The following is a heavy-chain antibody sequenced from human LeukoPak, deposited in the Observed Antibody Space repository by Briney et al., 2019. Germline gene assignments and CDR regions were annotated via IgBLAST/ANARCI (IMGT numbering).Heavy chain of an antibody. CDR3: ARVALNDAFDI. V-gene: IGHV3-30*04. Sequence: PGGSLRLSCAASGFTFSSYAMHWVRQAPGKGLEWVAVISYDGSDKYYADSVKGRFTISRDNSENTLYLQMNSLRAEDAAVYYCARVALNDAFDIWGQGTMVTVSS. CDR1: GFTFSSYA. CDR2: ISYDGSDK. J-gene: IGHJ3*02.